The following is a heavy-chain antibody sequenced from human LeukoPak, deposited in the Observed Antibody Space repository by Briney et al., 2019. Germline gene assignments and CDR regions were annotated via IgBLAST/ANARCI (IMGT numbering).Heavy chain of an antibody. V-gene: IGHV1-18*01. Sequence: GASVKVSCKASGYTFPSYGISWVRQAPGQGLEWMGWISAHNGHTNYAQKFQGRVTMTTDTSPSTAYMELRSLRSDDTAVYFCARVRDDILTGYYQFDYWGQGTRVTVSS. D-gene: IGHD3-9*01. CDR3: ARVRDDILTGYYQFDY. J-gene: IGHJ4*02. CDR1: GYTFPSYG. CDR2: ISAHNGHT.